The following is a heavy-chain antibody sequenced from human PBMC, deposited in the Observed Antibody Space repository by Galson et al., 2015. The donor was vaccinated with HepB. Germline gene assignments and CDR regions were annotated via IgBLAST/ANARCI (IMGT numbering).Heavy chain of an antibody. Sequence: SLRLSCAASTFTFSSYWVTWVRQAPGKGLEWVANINQDGNERYYADSVKGRFTIFRDNAKNSLYLQMNSLRAGDTAMYYCARDYDPGARPLWYFDLWGRGTLVTVSS. CDR3: ARDYDPGARPLWYFDL. CDR1: TFTFSSYW. V-gene: IGHV3-7*01. CDR2: INQDGNER. J-gene: IGHJ2*01. D-gene: IGHD3-3*01.